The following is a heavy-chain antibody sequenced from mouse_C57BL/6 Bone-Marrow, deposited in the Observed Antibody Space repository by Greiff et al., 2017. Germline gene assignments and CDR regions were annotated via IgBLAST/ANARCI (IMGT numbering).Heavy chain of an antibody. V-gene: IGHV5-2*01. D-gene: IGHD1-1*01. CDR2: INSDGGSS. J-gene: IGHJ1*03. CDR1: EYEFPSHD. Sequence: EVMLVESGGGLVQPGESLKLSCESNEYEFPSHDMSWVRKTPGKSLELVAAINSDGGSSYYPDTMEGRFIIARDNTKTALYLQMSSLRSEDTALYYCAKHHYYGSWGYFDVWGTGTTDTVSS. CDR3: AKHHYYGSWGYFDV.